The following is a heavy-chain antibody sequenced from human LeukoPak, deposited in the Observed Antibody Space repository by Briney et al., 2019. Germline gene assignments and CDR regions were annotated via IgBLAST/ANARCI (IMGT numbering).Heavy chain of an antibody. J-gene: IGHJ6*04. CDR3: ARESYGDYSFRWGMDV. CDR1: GGTFISYT. Sequence: ASVKVSCKASGGTFISYTVTWVRQAPGQGLEWMGRIIPTLDMRNYAQRFQGRATITADKSATTVYMKLSSLTSDDTAVYYCARESYGDYSFRWGMDVWGKGTTVTVSS. CDR2: IIPTLDMR. V-gene: IGHV1-69*04. D-gene: IGHD4-17*01.